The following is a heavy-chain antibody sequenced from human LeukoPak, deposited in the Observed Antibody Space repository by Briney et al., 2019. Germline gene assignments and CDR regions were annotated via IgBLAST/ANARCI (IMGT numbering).Heavy chain of an antibody. D-gene: IGHD3-9*01. Sequence: GGALRLSCAASGFTFSSYSMNWVRQAPGKGLEWVSSISSSSSYIYYADSVKGRFTISRDNAKNSLYLQMNSLRAEDTAVYYCARSISLVISSYYYYYGMDVWGQGTTVTVFS. CDR1: GFTFSSYS. J-gene: IGHJ6*02. CDR2: ISSSSSYI. CDR3: ARSISLVISSYYYYYGMDV. V-gene: IGHV3-21*01.